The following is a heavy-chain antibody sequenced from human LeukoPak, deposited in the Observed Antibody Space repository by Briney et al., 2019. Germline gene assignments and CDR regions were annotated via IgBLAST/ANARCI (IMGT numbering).Heavy chain of an antibody. J-gene: IGHJ4*02. D-gene: IGHD5-24*01. CDR3: ARGYIASYTYTFGS. V-gene: IGHV3-74*01. Sequence: GGSLRLSCAASGFSFSGYWMHWVRQARGRGLVWVSRMNGDGSTTNYADSVKGRFTISRDNAKNTPFLQMDSLRAEDTAVYYCARGYIASYTYTFGSWGQGTLVTVSS. CDR2: MNGDGSTT. CDR1: GFSFSGYW.